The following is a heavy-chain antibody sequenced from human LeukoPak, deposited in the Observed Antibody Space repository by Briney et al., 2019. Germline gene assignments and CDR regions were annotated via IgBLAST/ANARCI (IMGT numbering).Heavy chain of an antibody. V-gene: IGHV3-7*04. CDR2: IKQDGSET. CDR3: VGGSGWLFDF. J-gene: IGHJ4*02. D-gene: IGHD6-19*01. Sequence: PGGSLRLSCAGFGFSFSDHWMNWVRQAPGRGLEWVAIIKQDGSETLYVDTVKGRFTISRDNAKNSLYLQMNSLTAEDTAVYYCVGGSGWLFDFWGQGTLVTVSS. CDR1: GFSFSDHW.